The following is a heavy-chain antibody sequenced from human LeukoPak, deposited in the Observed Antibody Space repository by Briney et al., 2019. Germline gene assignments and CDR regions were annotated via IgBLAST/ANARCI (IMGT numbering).Heavy chain of an antibody. CDR3: ARDGGYSGYGIFDY. CDR2: TYYSGST. D-gene: IGHD5-12*01. Sequence: SGTLSLTCTVSGGSISSGGYYWSWIRRHPGKGLEWLGYTYYSGSTYYNPSLKSRVTISVDTSKNQFSLKLSSVTAADTAVYYCARDGGYSGYGIFDYWGQGTLVTVSS. CDR1: GGSISSGGYY. J-gene: IGHJ4*02. V-gene: IGHV4-31*03.